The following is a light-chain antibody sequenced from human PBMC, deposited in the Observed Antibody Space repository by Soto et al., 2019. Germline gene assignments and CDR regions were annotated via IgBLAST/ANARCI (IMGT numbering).Light chain of an antibody. Sequence: DIQITHSPSTLSAFVGDRVTITCRSSQSISIWLAWYQQKPGKAPKLLIYDASSLASGVPSRFSGSGSGTEFTLTISSLQPDDFATYYCQQYDSYSTLGPGTKVDIK. CDR3: QQYDSYST. CDR2: DAS. V-gene: IGKV1-5*01. J-gene: IGKJ1*01. CDR1: QSISIW.